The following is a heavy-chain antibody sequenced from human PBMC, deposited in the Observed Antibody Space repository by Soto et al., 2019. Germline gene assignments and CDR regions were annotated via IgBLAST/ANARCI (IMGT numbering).Heavy chain of an antibody. J-gene: IGHJ6*02. CDR2: ISGSGGSS. CDR3: AKVTKRAAAGRYEYYKYGMDV. V-gene: IGHV3-23*01. CDR1: GFAFSTYA. Sequence: GGSMRISCAAAGFAFSTYAMTWVRQAPGKGLEWVSVISGSGGSSYYAASVKGRFTISRDNSKNTLFLQMNGLRAEDTAVYYCAKVTKRAAAGRYEYYKYGMDVWCQGTTVTVSS. D-gene: IGHD6-13*01.